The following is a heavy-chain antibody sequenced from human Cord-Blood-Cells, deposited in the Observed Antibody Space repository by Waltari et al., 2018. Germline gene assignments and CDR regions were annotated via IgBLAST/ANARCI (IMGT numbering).Heavy chain of an antibody. CDR1: GFTFSSYG. V-gene: IGHV3-30*18. CDR3: AKGLSSYFDY. Sequence: QVQLVESGGGVVQPGRSLRLSCAASGFTFSSYGMHWVRQAPGKGLRWVAVISYDGSNKYYADSVKGRFTISRDNSKNTLYLQMNSLRAEDTAVYYCAKGLSSYFDYWGQGTLVTVSS. J-gene: IGHJ4*02. CDR2: ISYDGSNK.